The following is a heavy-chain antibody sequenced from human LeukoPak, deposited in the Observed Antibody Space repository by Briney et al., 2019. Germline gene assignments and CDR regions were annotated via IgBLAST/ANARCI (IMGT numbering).Heavy chain of an antibody. V-gene: IGHV4-31*03. CDR1: GGSINSGDFY. CDR2: IYYSGST. D-gene: IGHD3-22*01. J-gene: IGHJ5*02. CDR3: ARVAILDSSGYCPFDP. Sequence: SETLSLTCTVSGGSINSGDFYWSWIRQHPGKGLEWIGHIYYSGSTYYNPSLKSRVTISVDTSKNQFSLKLTSVTAADTAVYYCARVAILDSSGYCPFDPWGQGTLVTVS.